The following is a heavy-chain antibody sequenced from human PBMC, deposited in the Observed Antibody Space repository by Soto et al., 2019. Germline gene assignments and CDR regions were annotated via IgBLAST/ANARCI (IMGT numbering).Heavy chain of an antibody. Sequence: PSETLSLTGTVCGGSISSGTYYWGWIRQPPGKGLEWIGSLYYTGRTYYSPSLKSRVTISVDTSKNHFSLNLTSVTAADTAVYYCARRLARGVIGWFDPWGQGTQVPVSS. J-gene: IGHJ5*02. CDR1: GGSISSGTYY. D-gene: IGHD3-10*01. V-gene: IGHV4-39*02. CDR2: LYYTGRT. CDR3: ARRLARGVIGWFDP.